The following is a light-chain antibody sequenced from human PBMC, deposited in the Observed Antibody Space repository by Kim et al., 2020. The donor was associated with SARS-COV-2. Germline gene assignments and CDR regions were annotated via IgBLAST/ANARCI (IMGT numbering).Light chain of an antibody. Sequence: KTVTISCTRSRGSIASNYGQWYQQRPGSAPTTVIYEDNQRPSGVPDRFSGSIDSSSNSASLTISGLKTEDEADYYCQSYDSSNQGVFGGGTQLTVL. CDR2: EDN. J-gene: IGLJ2*01. V-gene: IGLV6-57*03. CDR3: QSYDSSNQGV. CDR1: RGSIASNY.